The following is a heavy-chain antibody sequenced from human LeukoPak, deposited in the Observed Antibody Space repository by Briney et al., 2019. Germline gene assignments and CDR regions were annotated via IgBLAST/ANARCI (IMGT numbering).Heavy chain of an antibody. CDR3: GRGGYSGYTIDY. V-gene: IGHV5-51*01. CDR1: GYSFSTYW. J-gene: IGHJ4*02. Sequence: GESLKISCKGSGYSFSTYWIAGVGQMPEKGLEWMGIIYPGDSDTRYSPSFQGQVTSSADKTTSTAYLQWSSLKASDTAMYYCGRGGYSGYTIDYWGQGTLVTVSS. CDR2: IYPGDSDT. D-gene: IGHD5-12*01.